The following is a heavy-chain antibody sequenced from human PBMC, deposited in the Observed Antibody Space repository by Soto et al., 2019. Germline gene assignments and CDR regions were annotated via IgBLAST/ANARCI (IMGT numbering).Heavy chain of an antibody. Sequence: ASVKVSCKASGYTFTRYYIHWVRQAPGQGLEWMGIINPDTGSASYAQKLQGRVAVTRDTSTSTAYMELSSLGSDDTAVYYCARDTNVALTFPYHGMDVWGQGTTVTVSS. CDR1: GYTFTRYY. CDR2: INPDTGSA. CDR3: ARDTNVALTFPYHGMDV. V-gene: IGHV1-46*01. D-gene: IGHD3-16*01. J-gene: IGHJ6*02.